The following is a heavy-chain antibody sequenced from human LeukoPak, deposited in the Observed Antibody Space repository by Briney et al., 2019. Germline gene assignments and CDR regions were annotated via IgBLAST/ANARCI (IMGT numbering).Heavy chain of an antibody. J-gene: IGHJ6*02. CDR2: ISGSGGRT. CDR3: ARARSRDGYSYYYYGMDV. CDR1: GFTFSNAW. V-gene: IGHV3-23*01. Sequence: GGSLRLSCAASGFTFSNAWMSWVRQAPGKGLEWVSAISGSGGRTYYAHSVKGRFTISRENAKNSLYLQIKSLSAGDTAVYYCARARSRDGYSYYYYGMDVWGQGTTVSVSS. D-gene: IGHD5-24*01.